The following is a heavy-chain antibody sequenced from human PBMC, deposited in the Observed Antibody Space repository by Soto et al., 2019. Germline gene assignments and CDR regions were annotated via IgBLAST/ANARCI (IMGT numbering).Heavy chain of an antibody. CDR1: GYSISSSNW. Sequence: QVQLQESGPGLVKPSDTLSLTCAVSGYSISSSNWWAWIRQSPGKGLEWIGHIYYSGTIYYDPSLKSRVTRPVDTSKNQYSLKLSSVTAVDTAVYYCAPIAGTAGGPIDYWGQGTLVTVSS. D-gene: IGHD6-13*01. J-gene: IGHJ4*02. CDR2: IYYSGTI. CDR3: APIAGTAGGPIDY. V-gene: IGHV4-28*05.